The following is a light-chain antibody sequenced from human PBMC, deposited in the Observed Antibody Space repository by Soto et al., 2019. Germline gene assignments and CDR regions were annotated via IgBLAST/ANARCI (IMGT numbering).Light chain of an antibody. CDR3: QQYYSGLT. J-gene: IGKJ4*01. CDR1: QSVLYSSNNKNY. Sequence: DIVMTQSPDSLAVSLGERATINCKSSQSVLYSSNNKNYLAWYQQKPGQPPKLLIYWASTRESGVPDRFSGSGSGTDFTLTISSLQAEDVAVYYCQQYYSGLTFGGGTKVEIK. CDR2: WAS. V-gene: IGKV4-1*01.